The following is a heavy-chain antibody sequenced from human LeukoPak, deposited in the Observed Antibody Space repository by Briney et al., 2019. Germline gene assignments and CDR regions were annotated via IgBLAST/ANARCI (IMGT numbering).Heavy chain of an antibody. Sequence: PSETLSLTCDVSGYSIRSGYYWGWIRQPPGKGLEWIGSIYHSGSTYYNPSLKSRVTVSVDTSRNQFSLKVNSVTAADTAVYYCATLGYSSSSEVDWGQGTLVTVSS. J-gene: IGHJ4*02. CDR2: IYHSGST. CDR3: ATLGYSSSSEVD. V-gene: IGHV4-38-2*01. D-gene: IGHD6-6*01. CDR1: GYSIRSGYY.